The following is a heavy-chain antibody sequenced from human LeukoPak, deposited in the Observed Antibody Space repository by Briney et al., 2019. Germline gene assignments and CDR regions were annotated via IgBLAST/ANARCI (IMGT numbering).Heavy chain of an antibody. Sequence: GGSLRLSCAASGITFSSYAMSWVRQAPGKGLEWVSAISGSGGSTYYADSVKGRFTISRDNSKNTLYLQMNSLRAEDTAVYYCAKSPSFDPYNWFDPWGQGTLVTVSS. J-gene: IGHJ5*02. CDR3: AKSPSFDPYNWFDP. CDR1: GITFSSYA. V-gene: IGHV3-23*01. CDR2: ISGSGGST.